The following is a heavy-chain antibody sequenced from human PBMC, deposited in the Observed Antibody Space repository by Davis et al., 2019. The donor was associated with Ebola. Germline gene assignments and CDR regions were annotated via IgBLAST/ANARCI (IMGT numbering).Heavy chain of an antibody. CDR3: ESLRRTITGMDDAYDI. V-gene: IGHV5-51*01. CDR2: IYTGDSDT. J-gene: IGHJ3*02. D-gene: IGHD1-20*01. CDR1: GNSLTSHW. Sequence: GESLKISCKDSGNSLTSHWIGWVRQLPGKGLEWMGIIYTGDSDTRYSPSFRGQVTTSADKSIKTAYLKWSSLKASDTAMYYCESLRRTITGMDDAYDIWGQGTMVTVSS.